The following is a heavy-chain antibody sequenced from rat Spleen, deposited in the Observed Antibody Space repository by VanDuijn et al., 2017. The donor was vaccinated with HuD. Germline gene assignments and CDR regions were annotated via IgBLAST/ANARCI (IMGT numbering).Heavy chain of an antibody. CDR1: GFSLSTSW. CDR3: ARDNDYYFDF. CDR2: INTDGDNT. J-gene: IGHJ1*01. Sequence: EVQLVETGGGLVQPGGSLKLSCVASGFSLSTSWMSWIRQAPGKGLEWVSSINTDGDNTYYPDSVTGRFTISRDNAEDTVYLQMNSLRSDDTATYYCARDNDYYFDFWGPGTMVTVSS. V-gene: IGHV5-58*01. D-gene: IGHD1-10*01.